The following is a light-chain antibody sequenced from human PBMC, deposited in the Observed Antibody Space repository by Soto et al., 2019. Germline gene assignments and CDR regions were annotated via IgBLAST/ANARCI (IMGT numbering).Light chain of an antibody. V-gene: IGKV3-20*01. CDR3: QQYDGSLGLT. CDR1: QTISSY. CDR2: GAS. Sequence: EIVLTQSPGTLSLSPGERASLSCRASQTISSYLAWYQQKPDQAPRLLIYGASGRATGIPDRFSGSGSGTDFTLTISRLEPEDFAVYYCQQYDGSLGLTFGGGTKVEIK. J-gene: IGKJ4*01.